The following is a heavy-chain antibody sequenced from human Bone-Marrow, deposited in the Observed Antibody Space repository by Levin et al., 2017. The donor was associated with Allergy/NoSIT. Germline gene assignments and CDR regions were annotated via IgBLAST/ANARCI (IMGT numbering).Heavy chain of an antibody. D-gene: IGHD5-12*01. J-gene: IGHJ4*02. Sequence: GGSLRLSCVASGFTLSSYAMHWVRQAPGKGLEWLAVSSHDGTSQYYVDSVKGRFTISRDNSKNTLYLEMDSLRPDDTAVFYCAGGSGSFECWGQGTLVSVSS. CDR1: GFTLSSYA. CDR2: SSHDGTSQ. CDR3: AGGSGSFEC. V-gene: IGHV3-30-3*01.